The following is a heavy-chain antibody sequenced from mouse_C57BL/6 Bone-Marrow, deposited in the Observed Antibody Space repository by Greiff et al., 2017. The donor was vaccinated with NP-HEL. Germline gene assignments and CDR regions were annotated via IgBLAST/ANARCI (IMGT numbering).Heavy chain of an antibody. D-gene: IGHD2-4*01. CDR2: IYPSDSET. Sequence: QVQLQQPGAELVRPGSSVKLSCKASGYTFTSYWMDWVKQRPGQGLEWIGNIYPSDSETHYNQKFKDKATLTVDKSSSTAYMQLSSLTSEDSAVYYCARGGLRRVKNAMDYWGQGTSVTVSS. V-gene: IGHV1-61*01. CDR1: GYTFTSYW. J-gene: IGHJ4*01. CDR3: ARGGLRRVKNAMDY.